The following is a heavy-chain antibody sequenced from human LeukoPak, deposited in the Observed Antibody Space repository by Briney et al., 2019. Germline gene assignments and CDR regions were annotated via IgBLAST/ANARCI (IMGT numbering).Heavy chain of an antibody. CDR3: ARAIRSSSAGDY. V-gene: IGHV5-51*01. D-gene: IGHD6-6*01. CDR1: GSSFTSYW. J-gene: IGHJ4*02. Sequence: GASLKISCKGSGSSFTSYWIGWVRQMPGKGLEWMGIICPGDSDTRCSPSFQGQVTISADKSISTAYLQWSSLKASDTAMYYCARAIRSSSAGDYWGQGTLVTVSS. CDR2: ICPGDSDT.